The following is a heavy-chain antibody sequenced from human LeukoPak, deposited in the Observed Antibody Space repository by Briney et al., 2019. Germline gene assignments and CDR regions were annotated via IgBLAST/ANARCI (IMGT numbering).Heavy chain of an antibody. CDR1: GFTFSSYG. D-gene: IGHD4-23*01. CDR3: AREVTPPYYYYYYGMDV. V-gene: IGHV3-33*01. J-gene: IGHJ6*02. CDR2: IWYDGSNK. Sequence: GGSLRLSCAASGFTFSSYGMHWVRQAPGKGLEWVAVIWYDGSNKYYADSGKGRFTISRANSQNTLYLQMNSLRAQHTAVYYCAREVTPPYYYYYYGMDVWAQGTTVTVSS.